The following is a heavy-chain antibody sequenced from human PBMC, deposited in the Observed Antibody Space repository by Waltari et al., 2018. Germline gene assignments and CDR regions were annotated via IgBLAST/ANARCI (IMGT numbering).Heavy chain of an antibody. J-gene: IGHJ4*02. Sequence: EVQLVESGGGVVQPGGYLSLSCAASGFTFDEYAMHWVRQAPGKCLEWVSLMSWDGGSTNYVDSVKGRFTISRDNSKNSLYLQMNSLRVEDTALYYCAKGILRSGAGYFDYWGQGTLVTVSS. D-gene: IGHD3-3*01. CDR2: MSWDGGST. CDR1: GFTFDEYA. CDR3: AKGILRSGAGYFDY. V-gene: IGHV3-43D*04.